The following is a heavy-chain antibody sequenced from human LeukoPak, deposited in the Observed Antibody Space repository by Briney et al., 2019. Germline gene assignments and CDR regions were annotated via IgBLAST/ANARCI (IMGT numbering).Heavy chain of an antibody. J-gene: IGHJ3*02. CDR2: IIPIFGTA. CDR3: ARDPVTGTTENAFDI. Sequence: ASVKVSCKASGGTFSSYAISWVRQAPGQGLEWMGGIIPIFGTANYAQKFQGRVTITADESTSTAYMELSSLRSEDTAVYYCARDPVTGTTENAFDIWGQGTMVTVSS. V-gene: IGHV1-69*13. CDR1: GGTFSSYA. D-gene: IGHD1-20*01.